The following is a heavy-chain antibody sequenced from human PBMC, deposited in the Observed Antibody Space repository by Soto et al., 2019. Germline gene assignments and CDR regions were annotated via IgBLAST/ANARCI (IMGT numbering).Heavy chain of an antibody. CDR3: ARGTYGPRLHH. D-gene: IGHD4-17*01. V-gene: IGHV4-34*01. J-gene: IGHJ5*02. Sequence: QVQLQQWGAGLLKPSETLSLTCAVYGGSFSGYYWSWIRQSPGMGLEWIGEINDRGSINYNQSLKGRVTIPIDTPENQLSLKLSSVTAADAAVYYCARGTYGPRLHHWGQGTLVTVSS. CDR2: INDRGSI. CDR1: GGSFSGYY.